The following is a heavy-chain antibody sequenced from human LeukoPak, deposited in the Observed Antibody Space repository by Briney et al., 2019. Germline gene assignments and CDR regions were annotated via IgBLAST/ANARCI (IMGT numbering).Heavy chain of an antibody. V-gene: IGHV3-23*01. CDR1: GFTFSSYA. D-gene: IGHD6-6*01. CDR2: ISGSGGST. CDR3: AKGRAARRGFYYYYYMDV. Sequence: GGSLRLSCAASGFTFSSYAMSWVRQAPGKGLEWVSAISGSGGSTYYADSVKGRFTISRDNSKNTLYLQMNSLRAEDTAVYYCAKGRAARRGFYYYYYMDVWAKGPRSPSP. J-gene: IGHJ6*03.